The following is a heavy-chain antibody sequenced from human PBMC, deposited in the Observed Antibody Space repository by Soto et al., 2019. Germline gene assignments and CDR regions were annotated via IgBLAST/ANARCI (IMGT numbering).Heavy chain of an antibody. V-gene: IGHV3-23*01. Sequence: GGSLRLSCADSGFSFSTYSMAWVRQAAGKGPQWVSGLSGGGANTFYIDSVRGRLTISVDNSKNTVYLQMDSLRADDTAVYYCARWSGYADAWGQGTLVTVSS. D-gene: IGHD4-17*01. J-gene: IGHJ4*02. CDR2: LSGGGANT. CDR1: GFSFSTYS. CDR3: ARWSGYADA.